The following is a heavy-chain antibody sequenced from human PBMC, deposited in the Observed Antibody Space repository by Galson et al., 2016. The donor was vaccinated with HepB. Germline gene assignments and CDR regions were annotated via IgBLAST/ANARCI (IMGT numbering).Heavy chain of an antibody. D-gene: IGHD3-10*01. CDR3: ATQKLLWFGEGDF. V-gene: IGHV4-34*01. J-gene: IGHJ4*02. Sequence: ETLSLTCAVYGGSFSGYYWSWIRQPPGKGLEWIGEINHGGSANFNPPLKTRVTISVDTSKNQFSLRLTSVTAADTAVYYCATQKLLWFGEGDFWGQGTLVTVSS. CDR2: INHGGSA. CDR1: GGSFSGYY.